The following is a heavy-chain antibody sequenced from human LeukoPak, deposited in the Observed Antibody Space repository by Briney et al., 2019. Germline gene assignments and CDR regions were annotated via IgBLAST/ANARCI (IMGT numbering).Heavy chain of an antibody. D-gene: IGHD2-15*01. V-gene: IGHV4-59*02. Sequence: SETLSLTCTVSGGSVSSHYWSWIRQPPGKGLEWIGYIYYSGSTYYNPSLKSRVTISVDTSKNQFSLKLSSVTAADTAVYYCARVGRLSGSGYYYYYYMDVWGKGTTVTVSS. CDR2: IYYSGST. CDR1: GGSVSSHY. CDR3: ARVGRLSGSGYYYYYYMDV. J-gene: IGHJ6*03.